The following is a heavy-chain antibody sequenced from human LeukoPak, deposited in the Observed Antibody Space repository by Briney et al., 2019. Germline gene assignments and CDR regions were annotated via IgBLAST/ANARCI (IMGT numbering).Heavy chain of an antibody. CDR1: GFTFSSSW. V-gene: IGHV3-74*01. Sequence: RGGLRRCSCVASGFTFSSSWMHWVRQAPGKGLVWVSRIYSDGRTTDYADSVKGRFTISRDNAKNMLYLQMSSLSAEDTAVYYCTTWVRYSGNALRGYWGQRDL. CDR2: IYSDGRTT. D-gene: IGHD5-12*01. CDR3: TTWVRYSGNALRGY. J-gene: IGHJ4*02.